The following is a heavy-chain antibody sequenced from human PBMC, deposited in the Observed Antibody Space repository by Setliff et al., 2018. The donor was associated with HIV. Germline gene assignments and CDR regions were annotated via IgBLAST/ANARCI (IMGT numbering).Heavy chain of an antibody. CDR2: IYYSGST. Sequence: SETLSLTCVVYDGSFSGYYWSWIRQPPGKGLEWIGSIYYSGSTNYNPSLKSRVTISVDTSKNQFSLKLSSVTAADTAVYYCARDVGSHYDSREYYFDYWGQGTLVTVSS. D-gene: IGHD3-22*01. CDR3: ARDVGSHYDSREYYFDY. V-gene: IGHV4-59*01. CDR1: DGSFSGYY. J-gene: IGHJ4*02.